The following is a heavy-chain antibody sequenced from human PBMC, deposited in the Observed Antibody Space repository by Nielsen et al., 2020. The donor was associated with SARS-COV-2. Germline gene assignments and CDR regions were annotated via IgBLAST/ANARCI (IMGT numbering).Heavy chain of an antibody. J-gene: IGHJ4*02. CDR1: GFTFSSYA. CDR3: AKTRDSSSWPFDY. Sequence: GGSLRLSCAASGFTFSSYAMSWVRQAPAKGLEWVSAISGSGGSTYYADSVKGRFTISRDNSKNTLYLQMNSLRAEDTAVYYCAKTRDSSSWPFDYWGQGTLVTVSS. CDR2: ISGSGGST. D-gene: IGHD6-13*01. V-gene: IGHV3-23*01.